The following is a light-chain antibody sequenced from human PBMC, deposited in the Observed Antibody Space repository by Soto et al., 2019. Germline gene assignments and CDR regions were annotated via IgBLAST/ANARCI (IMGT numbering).Light chain of an antibody. CDR3: QQYNNWPLT. CDR2: GAS. J-gene: IGKJ4*01. V-gene: IGKV3-15*01. Sequence: EIVMTQSPATLSVSQGERATLSCRASRSISTNLAWYQQTPGHAPSVLIYGASTRATDIPGRFSGSGCGTEFTLTISSLQSEDCAGYYCQQYNNWPLTFGGGTKVESK. CDR1: RSISTN.